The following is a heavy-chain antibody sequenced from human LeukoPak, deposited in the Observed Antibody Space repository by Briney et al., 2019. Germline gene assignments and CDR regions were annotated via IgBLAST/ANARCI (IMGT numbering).Heavy chain of an antibody. J-gene: IGHJ4*02. Sequence: GRSLRLSCAASGFTLRVCAMHWVRQTPGKGLEWVAVIWYDGSNKYYADSVKGRFTISRDNSKNTLYLQMNSLRAEDTAVYYCARFWNDGPIDYWGQGTLVTVSS. CDR3: ARFWNDGPIDY. CDR1: GFTLRVCA. CDR2: IWYDGSNK. V-gene: IGHV3-33*01. D-gene: IGHD1-1*01.